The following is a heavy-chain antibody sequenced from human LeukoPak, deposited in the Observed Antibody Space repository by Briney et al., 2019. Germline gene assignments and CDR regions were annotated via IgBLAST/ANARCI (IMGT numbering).Heavy chain of an antibody. V-gene: IGHV3-66*01. CDR3: ARGRVGANFDY. Sequence: GGSLRLSCAASGLTVSSNYMSWVRQAPGKGLGWVSVIYSGGSTYYAVSVKGRFTISRDNSKNTLYLQMNSLRAEDTAVYYCARGRVGANFDYWGQGTLVTVSS. CDR2: IYSGGST. D-gene: IGHD1-26*01. J-gene: IGHJ4*02. CDR1: GLTVSSNY.